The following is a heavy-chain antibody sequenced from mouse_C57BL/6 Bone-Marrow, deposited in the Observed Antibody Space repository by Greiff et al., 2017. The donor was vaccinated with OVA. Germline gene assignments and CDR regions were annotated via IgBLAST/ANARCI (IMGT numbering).Heavy chain of an antibody. CDR1: GYAFTNYL. Sequence: VQLQQSGAELVRPGTSVKVSCKASGYAFTNYLIERVKQRPGQGLEWIGVINPGSGGTNYNEKFKGKATLTADKSSSTAYMQLSSLTSEDSAVYFCASLPYFDYWGQGTTLTVSS. CDR3: ASLPYFDY. CDR2: INPGSGGT. J-gene: IGHJ2*01. V-gene: IGHV1-54*01.